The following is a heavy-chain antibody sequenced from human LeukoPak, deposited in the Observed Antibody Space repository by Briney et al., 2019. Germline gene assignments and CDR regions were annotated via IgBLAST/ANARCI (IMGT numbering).Heavy chain of an antibody. V-gene: IGHV4-59*12. Sequence: SETLSLTCTVSGGSISSYYWSWIRQPPGKGLEWIGYFYNSGSTQYNPSLKSRVTISVDTSKNQFSLRLSSVTAADTAVYYCASTPRYYYGSGSFGYWGQGTLVTVSS. CDR3: ASTPRYYYGSGSFGY. CDR1: GGSISSYY. CDR2: FYNSGST. D-gene: IGHD3-10*01. J-gene: IGHJ4*02.